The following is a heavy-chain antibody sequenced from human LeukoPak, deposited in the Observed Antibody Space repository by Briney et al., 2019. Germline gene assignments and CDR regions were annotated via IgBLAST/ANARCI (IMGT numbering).Heavy chain of an antibody. CDR1: GFIFSNAW. CDR3: AKDSPSLYYYDSSGDAFDI. CDR2: ISSSGSTI. D-gene: IGHD3-22*01. Sequence: GGSLRLSSAASGFIFSNAWMNWVRQAPGKGLEWVSYISSSGSTIYYADSVKGRFTISRDNAKNSLYLQMNSLRAEDTAVYYCAKDSPSLYYYDSSGDAFDIWGQGTMVTVSS. J-gene: IGHJ3*02. V-gene: IGHV3-48*04.